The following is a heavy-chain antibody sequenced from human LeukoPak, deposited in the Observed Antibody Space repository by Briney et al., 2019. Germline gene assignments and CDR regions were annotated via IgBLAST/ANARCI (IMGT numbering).Heavy chain of an antibody. J-gene: IGHJ4*01. CDR1: GGSFSDYP. V-gene: IGHV4-34*01. CDR3: ARGAPGY. Sequence: SETLSLTCAIYGGSFSDYPWTWIRQPPGKGLEWIGQIKHGGGTKYNPSLNSRVTMSLDTSKNQFSLKMTSVTAADTATYYCARGAPGYWGRGTLVTVSS. CDR2: IKHGGGT.